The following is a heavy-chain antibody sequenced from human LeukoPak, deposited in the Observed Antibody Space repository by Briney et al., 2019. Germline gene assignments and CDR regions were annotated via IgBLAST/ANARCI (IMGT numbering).Heavy chain of an antibody. Sequence: ASAKVSCKVSGYTLTELSMHWVRQAPGKGLEWMGGFDPEDGETIYAQKFQGRVTMTEDTSTDTAYMELSSLRSEDTAVYYCATASPRIVGASFSTYWYFDLWGRGTLVTVSS. CDR1: GYTLTELS. D-gene: IGHD1-26*01. CDR3: ATASPRIVGASFSTYWYFDL. CDR2: FDPEDGET. V-gene: IGHV1-24*01. J-gene: IGHJ2*01.